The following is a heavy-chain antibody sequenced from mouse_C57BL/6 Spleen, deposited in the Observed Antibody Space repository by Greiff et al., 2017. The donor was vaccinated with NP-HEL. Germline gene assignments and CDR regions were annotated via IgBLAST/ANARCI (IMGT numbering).Heavy chain of an antibody. D-gene: IGHD2-4*01. CDR2: INPSTGGT. V-gene: IGHV1-42*01. J-gene: IGHJ3*01. CDR1: GYSFTGYY. CDR3: ATFDYDGLAY. Sequence: VQLKESGPELVKPGASVKISCKASGYSFTGYYMNWVKQSPEKSLEWIGEINPSTGGTTYNQKFKAKATLTVDKSSSTAYMQLKSLTSEDSAVYYCATFDYDGLAYWGQGTLVTVSA.